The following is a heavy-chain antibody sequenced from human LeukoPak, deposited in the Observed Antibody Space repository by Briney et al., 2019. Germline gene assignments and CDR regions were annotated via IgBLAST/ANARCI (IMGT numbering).Heavy chain of an antibody. J-gene: IGHJ5*02. V-gene: IGHV4-34*01. D-gene: IGHD3-10*01. Sequence: SETLSLTSAVYGGSSSDYNWSWIRQPPGKGLEWIGEIKHSGSTNYHPSLKSRVTMSVDTSKNQVSLKLSSVTAADTAVYYCARGPITMVRGLAWGQGTLVTVSS. CDR3: ARGPITMVRGLA. CDR2: IKHSGST. CDR1: GGSSSDYN.